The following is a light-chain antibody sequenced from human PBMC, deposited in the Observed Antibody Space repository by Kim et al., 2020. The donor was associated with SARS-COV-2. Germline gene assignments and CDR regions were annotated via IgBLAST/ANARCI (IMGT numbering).Light chain of an antibody. J-gene: IGLJ3*02. Sequence: SYELTQPPSVSVAPGKTASISCGGNNIGTKSVHWYQQKPGQAPVLVIYYDSDRPSGIPERFSGSSSGNTATLTISRVEVGDEADYYCLVWDSSSDHWVFGGGTKVTVL. CDR3: LVWDSSSDHWV. V-gene: IGLV3-21*04. CDR2: YDS. CDR1: NIGTKS.